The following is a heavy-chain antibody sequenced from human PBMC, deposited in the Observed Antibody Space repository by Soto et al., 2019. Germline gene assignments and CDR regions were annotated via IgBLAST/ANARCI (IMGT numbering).Heavy chain of an antibody. CDR2: IKPGRGIT. D-gene: IGHD3-16*01. CDR1: GYFFVSYY. V-gene: IGHV1-46*01. Sequence: QEQLLQSGAEVKKPGASVKVSCKASGYFFVSYYIHWVRQAPGQGLEWMGLIKPGRGITSFAQKFQGRVSMTTDTSTGTVSMELSSLRSEDTAVYYCARAFGGYQGMDVWGQGTTVTVSS. CDR3: ARAFGGYQGMDV. J-gene: IGHJ6*02.